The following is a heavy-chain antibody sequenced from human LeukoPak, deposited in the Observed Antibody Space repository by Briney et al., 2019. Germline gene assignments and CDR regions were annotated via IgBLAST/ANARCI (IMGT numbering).Heavy chain of an antibody. V-gene: IGHV1-2*02. CDR2: IHPRRGDT. CDR3: ARDGDYGTGSYYRGCIDS. J-gene: IGHJ4*02. Sequence: ASVMVSCKTSGYSFTAFYIHWVRQAPGQGLEWMGWIHPRRGDTNYAQKFQGRVTMTRDTYISTAYLDLSSLRSDDTAVYYCARDGDYGTGSYYRGCIDSWGEGTPVTVSP. D-gene: IGHD3-10*01. CDR1: GYSFTAFY.